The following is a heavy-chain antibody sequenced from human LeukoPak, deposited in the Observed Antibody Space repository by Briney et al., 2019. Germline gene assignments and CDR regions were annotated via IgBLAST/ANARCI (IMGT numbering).Heavy chain of an antibody. V-gene: IGHV4-59*01. CDR1: GGSISSYY. CDR2: IYYSGST. Sequence: SETLSLTCTVSGGSISSYYWSWIRQPPGKGLEWIGYIYYSGSTNYNPSLKSRVTISVDTSKNQFSLRLSSVTAADTAVYYCARSPRDGYIQGAFDIWGQGTMVPVSS. CDR3: ARSPRDGYIQGAFDI. J-gene: IGHJ3*02. D-gene: IGHD5-24*01.